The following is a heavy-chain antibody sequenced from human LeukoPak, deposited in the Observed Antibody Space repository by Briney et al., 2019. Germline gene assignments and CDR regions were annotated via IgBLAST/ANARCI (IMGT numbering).Heavy chain of an antibody. V-gene: IGHV4-61*01. CDR1: GGSVSSGSYY. Sequence: SETLSLTCTVPGGSVSSGSYYWSWIRQPPGKGLEWIGNIYYSGSINYSPSLKSRVTMSVDTSKNQFSLKLSSVTAADTAVYYCARGDYYGSRGYYIFDPWGQGTLVTVSS. CDR2: IYYSGSI. J-gene: IGHJ5*02. CDR3: ARGDYYGSRGYYIFDP. D-gene: IGHD3-22*01.